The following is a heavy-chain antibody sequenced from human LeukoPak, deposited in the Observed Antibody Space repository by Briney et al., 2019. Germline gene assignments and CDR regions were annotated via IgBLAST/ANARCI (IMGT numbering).Heavy chain of an antibody. CDR1: GFTFSENW. D-gene: IGHD1-26*01. CDR2: IRQDGREI. V-gene: IGHV3-7*01. J-gene: IGHJ2*01. CDR3: ASGGVVGASTYWYFDL. Sequence: GGSLRLFCVASGFTFSENWMTWVRQAPGKGLEWVACIRQDGREIYYVDSVKGRFTISRDNTKSSLYLQMTGLRVEDTALYYCASGGVVGASTYWYFDLWGRGTRVNVSS.